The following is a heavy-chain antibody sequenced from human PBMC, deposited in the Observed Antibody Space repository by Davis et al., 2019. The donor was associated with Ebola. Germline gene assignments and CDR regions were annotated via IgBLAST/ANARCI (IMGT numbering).Heavy chain of an antibody. Sequence: PSETLSLTCTVSGGSISSGGNYWSWIRQAPGKGLEWIGYIYYSGSNNYNPSLKSRVTISVDTSKNQFSLKLSSVTAADTAVYYCARGSSGWYGGSFDYWGQGTLVTVSS. CDR2: IYYSGSN. CDR1: GGSISSGGNY. V-gene: IGHV4-61*08. CDR3: ARGSSGWYGGSFDY. J-gene: IGHJ4*02. D-gene: IGHD6-19*01.